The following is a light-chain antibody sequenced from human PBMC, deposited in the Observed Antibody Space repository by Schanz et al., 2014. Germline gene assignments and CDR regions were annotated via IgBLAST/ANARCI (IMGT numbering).Light chain of an antibody. CDR2: AAS. V-gene: IGKV1-12*01. CDR1: QDIAIW. J-gene: IGKJ4*01. Sequence: DIQMTQSPSSVTASVGDRVTITCRASQDIAIWLAWYQQSPGKAPKLLISAASGLQSGVPSRFVGSGSGTDFTLTITSLQPEDFATYYCQQGDSFPLTFGGGTTVEIK. CDR3: QQGDSFPLT.